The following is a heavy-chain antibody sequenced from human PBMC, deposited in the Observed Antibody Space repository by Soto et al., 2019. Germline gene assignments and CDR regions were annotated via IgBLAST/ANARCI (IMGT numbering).Heavy chain of an antibody. Sequence: GGSLRLSCAASGFTFSSYSMNWVRQAPGKGLEWVSYISSSSSTIYYADSVKDRFTISRDNAKNSLYLQMNSLRDEDTAVYYCARGTPYYYGSGSYYDAFDIWGQGTMVTVSS. J-gene: IGHJ3*02. CDR2: ISSSSSTI. D-gene: IGHD3-10*01. CDR1: GFTFSSYS. CDR3: ARGTPYYYGSGSYYDAFDI. V-gene: IGHV3-48*02.